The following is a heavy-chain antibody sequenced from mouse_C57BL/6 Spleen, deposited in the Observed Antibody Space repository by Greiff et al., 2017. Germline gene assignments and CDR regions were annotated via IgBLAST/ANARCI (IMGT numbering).Heavy chain of an antibody. CDR3: ARWLLIGNYFDY. Sequence: QVQLQQPGAELVMPGASVKLSCKASGYTFTSYWMHWVKQRPGQGLEWIGEIDPSDSYTNYNQKFKGKATLTVDKSSSTAYMQLSSLTSEDSAVYYCARWLLIGNYFDYWGQGTTLTVSS. CDR1: GYTFTSYW. CDR2: IDPSDSYT. D-gene: IGHD2-3*01. J-gene: IGHJ2*01. V-gene: IGHV1-69*01.